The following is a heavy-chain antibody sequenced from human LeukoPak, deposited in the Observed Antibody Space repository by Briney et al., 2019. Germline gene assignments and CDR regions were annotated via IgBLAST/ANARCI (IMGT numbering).Heavy chain of an antibody. CDR3: ARGVGRFLESNWFDP. V-gene: IGHV1-2*02. J-gene: IGHJ5*02. CDR2: INPNSGGT. Sequence: ASVKVSCTASGYTFTGYYMHWVRQAPGQGLEWMGWINPNSGGTNYAQKFQGRVTMTRDTSISTAYMELSRLRSDDTAVYYCARGVGRFLESNWFDPWGQGTLVTVSS. CDR1: GYTFTGYY. D-gene: IGHD3-3*01.